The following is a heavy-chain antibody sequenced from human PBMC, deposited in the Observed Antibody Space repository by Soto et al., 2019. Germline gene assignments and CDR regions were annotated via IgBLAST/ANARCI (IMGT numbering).Heavy chain of an antibody. CDR2: ISGSGGST. CDR1: GFTFSSYA. V-gene: IGHV3-23*01. Sequence: GGSLRLSCAASGFTFSSYAMSWVRQAPGKGLEWVSAISGSGGSTYYADSVKGRFTISRDNSKNTLYLQMNSLRAEDTAVYYCANSYTRYDFWRSYGMDVWGQGTTVTVSS. J-gene: IGHJ6*02. D-gene: IGHD3-3*01. CDR3: ANSYTRYDFWRSYGMDV.